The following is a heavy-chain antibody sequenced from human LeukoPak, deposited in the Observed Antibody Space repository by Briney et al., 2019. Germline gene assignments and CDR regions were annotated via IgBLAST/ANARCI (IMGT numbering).Heavy chain of an antibody. CDR2: IRHDESVK. J-gene: IGHJ5*02. Sequence: GGSLRLSCAASGFTFSGYGMHWVRQAPGKGLEWVAFIRHDESVKHYAESVKGRFTISRDNFKKTLSLQMNSLRPDDTALYYCARFSYGDYVAWGQGTLVTVSS. D-gene: IGHD4-17*01. CDR3: ARFSYGDYVA. CDR1: GFTFSGYG. V-gene: IGHV3-30*02.